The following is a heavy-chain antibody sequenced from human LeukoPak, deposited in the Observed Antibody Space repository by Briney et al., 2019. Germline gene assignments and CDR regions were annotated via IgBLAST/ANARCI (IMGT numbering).Heavy chain of an antibody. CDR2: INPNSGGT. CDR3: ARVRRGISHGMDV. V-gene: IGHV1-2*02. Sequence: ASVKVSCKASGYTFTGYYMHWVRQAPGQGLEGMGWINPNSGGTNYAQKFQGRVTMTRDTSISTAYMELSRLRSDDTAVYSCARVRRGISHGMDVWGQGTTVTVSS. J-gene: IGHJ6*02. CDR1: GYTFTGYY.